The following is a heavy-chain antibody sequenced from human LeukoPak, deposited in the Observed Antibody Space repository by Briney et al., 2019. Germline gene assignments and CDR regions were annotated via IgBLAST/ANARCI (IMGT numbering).Heavy chain of an antibody. CDR2: ISYDGSNK. Sequence: GGSLRLSCAASGFTFSSYAMHWVRQAPGKGLEWVAVISYDGSNKYYADSEKGRFTISRDNSKNTLYLQMNSLRAEDTAVYYCARDNYYDSSGYCVDWGQGTLVTVSS. V-gene: IGHV3-30*04. CDR3: ARDNYYDSSGYCVD. J-gene: IGHJ4*02. CDR1: GFTFSSYA. D-gene: IGHD3-22*01.